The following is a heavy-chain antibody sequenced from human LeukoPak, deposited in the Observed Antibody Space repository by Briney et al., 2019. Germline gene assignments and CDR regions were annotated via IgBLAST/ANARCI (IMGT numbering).Heavy chain of an antibody. V-gene: IGHV1-18*01. CDR3: ARAVFYYDILTGYRSDAFDI. Sequence: GASVKVSCKASGYTFTSYGISWVRQAPGQGLEWMGWISAYNGNTNYAQKLQGRVTMTTDTSTSTAYMELRSLRSEDTAVYYCARAVFYYDILTGYRSDAFDIWGQGTMVTVSS. CDR1: GYTFTSYG. J-gene: IGHJ3*02. CDR2: ISAYNGNT. D-gene: IGHD3-9*01.